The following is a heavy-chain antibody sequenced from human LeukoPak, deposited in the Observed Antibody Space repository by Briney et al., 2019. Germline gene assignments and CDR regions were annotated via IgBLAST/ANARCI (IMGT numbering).Heavy chain of an antibody. J-gene: IGHJ6*02. CDR1: GFTFSSYA. CDR2: ISYDGSNK. Sequence: QTGGSLRLSCAASGFTFSSYAMHWVRQAPGKGLEWVAVISYDGSNKYYADSVKGRFTISRDNSKNTLYLQMNSLRVEDTAVYYCARWPGVVAATLPFYYYYGMDVWGQGTTVTVSS. V-gene: IGHV3-30-3*01. CDR3: ARWPGVVAATLPFYYYYGMDV. D-gene: IGHD2-15*01.